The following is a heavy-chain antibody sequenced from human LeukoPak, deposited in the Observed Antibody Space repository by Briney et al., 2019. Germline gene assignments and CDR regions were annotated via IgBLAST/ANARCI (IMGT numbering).Heavy chain of an antibody. D-gene: IGHD2-15*01. CDR3: ARELSAAVLGYCSGGSCYSEYYFDY. Sequence: SQTLSLTCTVSGGSISSGDYYWSWIRQPPGKGLEWIGYIYYSGSTYYNPSLKSRVTISVDTSKNQFSLKLSSVTAADTAVYYCARELSAAVLGYCSGGSCYSEYYFDYWGQGTLVTVSS. CDR2: IYYSGST. CDR1: GGSISSGDYY. V-gene: IGHV4-30-4*08. J-gene: IGHJ4*02.